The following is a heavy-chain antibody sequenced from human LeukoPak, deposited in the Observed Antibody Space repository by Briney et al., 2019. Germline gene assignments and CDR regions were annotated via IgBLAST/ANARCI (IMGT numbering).Heavy chain of an antibody. CDR3: ARDKAGLDY. J-gene: IGHJ4*02. Sequence: SQTLSLTFAISGDSVSSNSVAWNWIRQSPSRGLEWLGRTDYRSKWYNEYAESVKSRINIKPDTSRNQFSLQLNSVTPEDTAVYYCARDKAGLDYWGQGTLVTVSS. CDR1: GDSVSSNSVA. D-gene: IGHD6-13*01. V-gene: IGHV6-1*01. CDR2: TDYRSKWYN.